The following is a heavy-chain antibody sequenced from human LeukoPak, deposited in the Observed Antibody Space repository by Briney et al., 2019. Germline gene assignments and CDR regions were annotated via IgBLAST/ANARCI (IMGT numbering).Heavy chain of an antibody. CDR3: ARDQWGYVFSYYYYMDV. Sequence: PSETLSLTCTVSGGSISSSSYYWGWIRQPPGKGLEWIGRIYTSGSTNYNPSLKSRVTMSVDTSKNQFSLKLSSVTAADTAVYYCARDQWGYVFSYYYYMDVWGKGTTVTVSS. CDR1: GGSISSSSYY. D-gene: IGHD1-26*01. J-gene: IGHJ6*03. CDR2: IYTSGST. V-gene: IGHV4-39*07.